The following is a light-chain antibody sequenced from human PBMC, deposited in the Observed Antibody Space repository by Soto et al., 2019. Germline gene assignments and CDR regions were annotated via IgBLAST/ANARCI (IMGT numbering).Light chain of an antibody. Sequence: EVGMTQSPATLSVFPGERVTLSCRASESVGSNLAWYPQKPGQAPRLLIYGASTRATGVPARFSGSGSGTEFTLTISSLQSEDFALYYCQQYNNWLTFGGGTKVEIE. CDR3: QQYNNWLT. CDR2: GAS. V-gene: IGKV3-15*01. CDR1: ESVGSN. J-gene: IGKJ4*01.